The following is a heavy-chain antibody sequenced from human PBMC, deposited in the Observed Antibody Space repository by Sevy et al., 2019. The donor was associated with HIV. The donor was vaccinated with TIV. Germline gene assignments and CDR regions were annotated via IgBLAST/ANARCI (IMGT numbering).Heavy chain of an antibody. D-gene: IGHD5-12*01. CDR1: GFTFPDYG. J-gene: IGHJ4*02. Sequence: GGSLRPSCVASGFTFPDYGMHWVRQVPGRGLEWVAFIPFDGSRGYYTDSVKGRFTISRDDSKNTLYLQMNSLRSEDTAVYYCAKALNIVATILNWGQGTLVTVSS. V-gene: IGHV3-30*02. CDR3: AKALNIVATILN. CDR2: IPFDGSRG.